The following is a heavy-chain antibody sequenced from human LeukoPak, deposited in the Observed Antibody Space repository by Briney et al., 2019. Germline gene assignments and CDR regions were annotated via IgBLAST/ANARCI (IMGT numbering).Heavy chain of an antibody. Sequence: ASVKVSCKASGYTFTGYYMHWVRQAPGQGLEWMGWINPNSGGTNYAQKFQGRVTMTRDTSISTAYMELSRLRSDDTAVYYCARRAYSSAWPYYYYYMDVWGKGTTVTVSS. CDR3: ARRAYSSAWPYYYYYMDV. CDR1: GYTFTGYY. D-gene: IGHD6-19*01. V-gene: IGHV1-2*02. CDR2: INPNSGGT. J-gene: IGHJ6*03.